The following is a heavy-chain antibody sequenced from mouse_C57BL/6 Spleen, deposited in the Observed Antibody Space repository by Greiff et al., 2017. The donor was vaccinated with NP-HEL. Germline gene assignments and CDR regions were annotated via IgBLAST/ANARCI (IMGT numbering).Heavy chain of an antibody. V-gene: IGHV5-4*01. CDR3: ARDSDGTDAMDY. J-gene: IGHJ4*01. CDR2: ISDGGSYT. CDR1: GFTFSSYA. D-gene: IGHD4-1*01. Sequence: EVMLVEPGGGLVKPGGSLKLSCAASGFTFSSYAMSWVRQTPEKRLEWVATISDGGSYTYYPDNVKGRFTISRDNAKNNLYLQMSHLKSEDTAMYYCARDSDGTDAMDYWGQGTSVTVSS.